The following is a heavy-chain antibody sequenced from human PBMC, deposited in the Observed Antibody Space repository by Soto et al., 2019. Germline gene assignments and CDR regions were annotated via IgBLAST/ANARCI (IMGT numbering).Heavy chain of an antibody. CDR1: GYTFTSYG. D-gene: IGHD2-15*01. J-gene: IGHJ5*02. CDR3: ARDHPPDIVVVVAATGGFDP. V-gene: IGHV1-18*01. Sequence: QVQLVQSGAEVKKPGASVKVSCKASGYTFTSYGISWVRQAPGQGLEWMGWISAYNGNTNYAQKLQGRVTMTTDTSTSKAYMELRSLRSDDTAVYYCARDHPPDIVVVVAATGGFDPWGQGTLVTVSS. CDR2: ISAYNGNT.